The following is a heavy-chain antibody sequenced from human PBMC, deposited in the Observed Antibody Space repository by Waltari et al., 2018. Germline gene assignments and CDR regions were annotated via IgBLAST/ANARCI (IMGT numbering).Heavy chain of an antibody. Sequence: EVQLVESGGGLVQPGGSLRLSCVASGFHFNIYSMHWVRQVPGKGLELISYRTGDSNTRSYGDAVKGRCISSRDNAKNSLDLQMNGLGGEDTAVYYCARSTEGHFDFWGQGTLVTVSS. CDR1: GFHFNIYS. D-gene: IGHD1-1*01. J-gene: IGHJ4*02. V-gene: IGHV3-48*04. CDR2: RTGDSNTR. CDR3: ARSTEGHFDF.